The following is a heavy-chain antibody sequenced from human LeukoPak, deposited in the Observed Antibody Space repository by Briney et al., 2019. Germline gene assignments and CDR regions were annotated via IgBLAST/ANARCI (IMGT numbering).Heavy chain of an antibody. CDR3: ARTPYYDFWSGYYCADY. D-gene: IGHD3-3*01. J-gene: IGHJ4*02. CDR1: GYTFTSYA. V-gene: IGHV7-4-1*02. Sequence: ASVKVSCKASGYTFTSYAMNWVRQAPGQGLEWMGWINTNTGNPTYAQGFTGRFVFSLDTSVSTAYLQISSLKAEDTAVYYCARTPYYDFWSGYYCADYWGQGTLVTVSS. CDR2: INTNTGNP.